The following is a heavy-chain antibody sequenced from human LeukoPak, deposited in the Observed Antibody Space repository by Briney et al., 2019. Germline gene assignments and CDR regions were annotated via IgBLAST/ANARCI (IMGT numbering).Heavy chain of an antibody. D-gene: IGHD3-22*01. V-gene: IGHV4-4*07. CDR2: MSGSGST. Sequence: SETLSLTCTVSGDCISSHYWSWLRQPAGRGLEWIARMSGSGSTNYNPSLKSRVTLSVDTSKNQFSLNLNSVTAADTAVYYCARDRTYYDSTGYYYDFWGQGTLVTVSS. J-gene: IGHJ4*02. CDR1: GDCISSHY. CDR3: ARDRTYYDSTGYYYDF.